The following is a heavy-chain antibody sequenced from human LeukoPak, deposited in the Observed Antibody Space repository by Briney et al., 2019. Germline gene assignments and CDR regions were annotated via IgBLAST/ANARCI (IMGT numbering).Heavy chain of an antibody. Sequence: SETLSLTWAVSGYSISSGYYWGWIRQPRGKGLEWIGSIYHSGSTYYNPSLKSRVTISVDTSKNQFSLKLSSVTAADTAMYYCARGIIAVADTFDYWGQGTLVTVSS. CDR1: GYSISSGYY. V-gene: IGHV4-38-2*01. CDR2: IYHSGST. CDR3: ARGIIAVADTFDY. J-gene: IGHJ4*02. D-gene: IGHD6-19*01.